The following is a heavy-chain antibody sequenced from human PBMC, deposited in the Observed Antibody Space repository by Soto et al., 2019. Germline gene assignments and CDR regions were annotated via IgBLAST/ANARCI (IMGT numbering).Heavy chain of an antibody. D-gene: IGHD3-10*01. CDR1: GGSFSGYY. CDR3: ARGPREDWLLWFGELFVWFDP. Sequence: SETLSLTCAVYGGSFSGYYWSWIRQPPGKGLEWIGEINHSGSTNYNPSLKSRVTISVDTSKNQFSLKLSSVTAADTAVYYCARGPREDWLLWFGELFVWFDPWGQGTLVTVSS. V-gene: IGHV4-34*01. J-gene: IGHJ5*02. CDR2: INHSGST.